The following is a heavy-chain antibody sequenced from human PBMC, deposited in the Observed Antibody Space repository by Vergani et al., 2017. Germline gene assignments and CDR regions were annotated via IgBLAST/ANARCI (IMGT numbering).Heavy chain of an antibody. D-gene: IGHD4-11*01. CDR1: GFTFSAYS. V-gene: IGHV3-48*01. Sequence: DVRLVESGGGVVQPGGFLRLSCAASGFTFSAYSMNWVRQTPGKGLEWISYIGDRDNSLYYAASVMGRVAMSRDNDRNLLFLQMNNLRADDSALYCCVRDPDYSTFDSWGQGTLVTVS. CDR2: IGDRDNSL. J-gene: IGHJ4*02. CDR3: VRDPDYSTFDS.